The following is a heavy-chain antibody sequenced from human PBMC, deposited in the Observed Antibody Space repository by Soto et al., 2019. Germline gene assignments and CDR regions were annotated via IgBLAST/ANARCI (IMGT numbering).Heavy chain of an antibody. D-gene: IGHD3-22*01. CDR2: IYYSGST. J-gene: IGHJ4*02. V-gene: IGHV4-39*01. CDR1: GGSISSSSYY. Sequence: PSETLSLTCTVSGGSISSSSYYWGWIRQPPGKGLEWIGSIYYSGSTYYNPSLKSRVTISVDTSKNQFSLKLSSVTAADTAVYYCARLVITMIDWGQGTLVTVSS. CDR3: ARLVITMID.